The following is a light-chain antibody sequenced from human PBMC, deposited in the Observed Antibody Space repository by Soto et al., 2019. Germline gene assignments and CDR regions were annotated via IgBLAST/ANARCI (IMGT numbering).Light chain of an antibody. CDR1: QSVSSSY. CDR2: GAS. Sequence: EIVLTQSPGTLSLSPGERATLSCRASQSVSSSYLAWYQQKPGQAPRLLIYGASSRATGIPDRFSGSGSGTDFTFTISRLEPEDFAVYYWQQFDTSPPSTFGQGTRLEIK. J-gene: IGKJ5*01. CDR3: QQFDTSPPST. V-gene: IGKV3-20*01.